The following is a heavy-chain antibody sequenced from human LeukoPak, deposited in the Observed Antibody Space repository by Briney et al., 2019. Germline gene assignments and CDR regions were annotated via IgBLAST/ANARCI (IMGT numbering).Heavy chain of an antibody. CDR3: AKQLGYCSDGSCYFPY. CDR2: ISGSGSST. V-gene: IGHV3-23*01. Sequence: GGSLRLSCAASGFTFSSYAMSCVRQAPGKGLEWVSAISGSGSSTYYADSVKGRFTISRDNSKKTLYLQMNSLRAEDTAVYYCAKQLGYCSDGSCYFPYWGQGTLVTVSS. D-gene: IGHD2-15*01. CDR1: GFTFSSYA. J-gene: IGHJ4*02.